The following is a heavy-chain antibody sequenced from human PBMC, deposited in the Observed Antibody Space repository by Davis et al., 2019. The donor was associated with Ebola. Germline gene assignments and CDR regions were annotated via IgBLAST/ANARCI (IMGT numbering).Heavy chain of an antibody. CDR3: ARLIVGATYGGEDWFDP. J-gene: IGHJ5*02. D-gene: IGHD1-26*01. Sequence: PGGSLRLSCKGSGYSFTSYWIGWVRQMPGKGLEWMGIIYPGDSDTRYSPSFQGQVTISADKSISTAYLQWSSLKASDTAMYYCARLIVGATYGGEDWFDPWGQGTLVTVSS. CDR1: GYSFTSYW. CDR2: IYPGDSDT. V-gene: IGHV5-51*01.